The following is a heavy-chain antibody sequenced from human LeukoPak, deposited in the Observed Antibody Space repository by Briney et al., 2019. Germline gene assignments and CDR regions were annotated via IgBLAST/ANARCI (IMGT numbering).Heavy chain of an antibody. CDR2: INPSSSGA. J-gene: IGHJ4*02. CDR1: GYTFTGYY. V-gene: IGHV1-2*02. Sequence: ASVKVSCKPSGYTFTGYYIHWVRQAPGQGLEWLGWINPSSSGASFSQKFQGRISMTWDTSTSTAHMELNSLTSDDAAAFYCARQLGNYYRAFDYWGQGTLVTVSS. D-gene: IGHD1-26*01. CDR3: ARQLGNYYRAFDY.